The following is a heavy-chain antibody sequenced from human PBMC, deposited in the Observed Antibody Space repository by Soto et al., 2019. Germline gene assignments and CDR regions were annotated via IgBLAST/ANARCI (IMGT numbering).Heavy chain of an antibody. CDR3: AREGGGACYY. CDR2: IHPGQNNT. CDR1: GYTFSIYA. V-gene: IGHV1-3*01. J-gene: IGHJ4*02. Sequence: ASVKVSCKASGYTFSIYAIHWVRQAPGQRLEWMGWIHPGQNNTKYSQNLQGRVTITRDTSSYTAYMELSSLTSEDTAVYYCAREGGGACYYWGQGTPVTVSS. D-gene: IGHD2-21*02.